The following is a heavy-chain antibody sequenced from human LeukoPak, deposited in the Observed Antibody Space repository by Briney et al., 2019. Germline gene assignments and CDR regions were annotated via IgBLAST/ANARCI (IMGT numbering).Heavy chain of an antibody. CDR3: ARDLYYYDSSGYYYGPSGYAGSTWYFDY. CDR1: GFTFSRFW. Sequence: GGSLRLSCAASGFTFSRFWMNWVRQAPGRGLEWVANIDQSGGRNNSVDSVKGRFTISRDNAKNSLYLQMNSLRAEDTALYYCARDLYYYDSSGYYYGPSGYAGSTWYFDYWGQGTLVTVSS. V-gene: IGHV3-7*05. D-gene: IGHD3-22*01. CDR2: IDQSGGRN. J-gene: IGHJ4*02.